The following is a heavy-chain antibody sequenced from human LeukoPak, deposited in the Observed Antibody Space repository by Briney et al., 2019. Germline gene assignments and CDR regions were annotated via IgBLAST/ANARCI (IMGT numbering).Heavy chain of an antibody. CDR2: INHSGST. J-gene: IGHJ5*02. Sequence: PSETLSLTCAVYGGSFSGYYWSWIRQPPGKGLEWIGEINHSGSTNYNPSLKSRVTISVDTSKNQFSLKLSSVTAADTAVYYCARHWTRITMVRGVMTWFDPWGQGTLVTVSS. V-gene: IGHV4-34*01. CDR1: GGSFSGYY. D-gene: IGHD3-10*01. CDR3: ARHWTRITMVRGVMTWFDP.